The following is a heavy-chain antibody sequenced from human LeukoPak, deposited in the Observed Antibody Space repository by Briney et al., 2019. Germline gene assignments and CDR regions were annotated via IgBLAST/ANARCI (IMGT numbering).Heavy chain of an antibody. D-gene: IGHD2-2*01. CDR3: AKDGRAAIVVVPAAHQDY. CDR2: ISGSGGST. V-gene: IGHV3-23*01. Sequence: GGSLRLSCAASGFTFSSYSMNWVRQAPGKGLEWVSAISGSGGSTYYADSVKGRFTISRDNSKNTLYLQMNSLRAEDTAVYYCAKDGRAAIVVVPAAHQDYWGQGTLVTVSS. CDR1: GFTFSSYS. J-gene: IGHJ4*02.